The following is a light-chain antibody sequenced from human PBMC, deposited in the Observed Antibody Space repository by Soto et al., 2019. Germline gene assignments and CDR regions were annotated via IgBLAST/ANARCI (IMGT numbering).Light chain of an antibody. CDR2: EVS. J-gene: IGLJ2*01. CDR3: SSYSSSRTVV. V-gene: IGLV2-14*01. Sequence: QSVLTQPASVSGSPGQSITISCTGTTSDVGGYVYVSWYRQHPGKAPKLMIFEVSHRPSGVSNRFSGSKSGNTASLTISGLQAEDEADYYCSSYSSSRTVVFGGGTKLTV. CDR1: TSDVGGYVY.